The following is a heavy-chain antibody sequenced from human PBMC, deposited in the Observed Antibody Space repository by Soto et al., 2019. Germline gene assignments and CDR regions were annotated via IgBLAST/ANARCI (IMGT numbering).Heavy chain of an antibody. D-gene: IGHD1-7*01. CDR1: GFTFGDYA. CDR3: TRTRAGITGTIYY. Sequence: GGSLRLSCTASGFTFGDYAMSWFRQAPGKGLEWVGFIRSKAYGGTTEYAASVKGRFTISRDDSKSIAYLQMNSLKTEDTAVYYCTRTRAGITGTIYYWGQGTLVTVSS. CDR2: IRSKAYGGTT. J-gene: IGHJ4*02. V-gene: IGHV3-49*03.